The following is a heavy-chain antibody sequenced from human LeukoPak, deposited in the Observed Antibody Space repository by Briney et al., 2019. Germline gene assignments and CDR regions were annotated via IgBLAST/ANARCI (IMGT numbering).Heavy chain of an antibody. Sequence: ASVNVSCKASGYTFSSYGISWVRQAPGQGLEWMGWINIYNGNTDYAQMLQGRATMTTDTSTSTAYMELRSLRSDDTAVYYCARDRGRTVGTPGPFSSDYWGQGTLVTVSS. CDR3: ARDRGRTVGTPGPFSSDY. J-gene: IGHJ4*02. V-gene: IGHV1-18*01. CDR1: GYTFSSYG. CDR2: INIYNGNT. D-gene: IGHD4-23*01.